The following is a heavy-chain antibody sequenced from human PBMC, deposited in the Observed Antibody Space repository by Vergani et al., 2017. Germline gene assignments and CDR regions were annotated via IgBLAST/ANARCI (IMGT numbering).Heavy chain of an antibody. D-gene: IGHD5-12*01. Sequence: EVQLVESGGGLVKPGGSLRLSCAASGFTFSSYGMHWVRQAPGKGLEWMGIIYPGDSDTRYSPSFQGQVTISADKSISTAYLQWSSLKASDTAMYYCARRVGYSGYVDAFDIWGQGTMVTVSS. CDR2: IYPGDSDT. CDR1: GFTFSSYG. J-gene: IGHJ3*02. V-gene: IGHV5-51*01. CDR3: ARRVGYSGYVDAFDI.